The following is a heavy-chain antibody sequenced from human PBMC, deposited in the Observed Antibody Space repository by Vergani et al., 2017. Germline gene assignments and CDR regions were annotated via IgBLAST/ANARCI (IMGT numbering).Heavy chain of an antibody. CDR2: INPKSGDT. J-gene: IGHJ3*02. V-gene: IGHV1-2*02. D-gene: IGHD3-22*01. CDR3: ARGYHFDNSGYRNVLDI. CDR1: GYIFTGYY. Sequence: QVQHVQSGAEVKKPGASMKVSCKTSGYIFTGYYMHWVRLAPGQGLEWMGGINPKSGDTKYAQKFQGRVTMTRDTSLNTAYMELSRLRGDDTAVYYCARGYHFDNSGYRNVLDIWGQGTMVTVSA.